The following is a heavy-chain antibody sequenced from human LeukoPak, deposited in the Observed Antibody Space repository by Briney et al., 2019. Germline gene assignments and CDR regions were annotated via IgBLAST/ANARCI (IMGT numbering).Heavy chain of an antibody. J-gene: IGHJ6*02. CDR2: RYSSGST. CDR1: GGSSSSSTYC. D-gene: IGHD6-25*01. CDR3: ARGRGNYYYYGMDV. V-gene: IGHV4-39*01. Sequence: SETLSLTCTVSGGSSSSSTYCWGWIRQPPGKGLEWIGSRYSSGSTYYNPSLKSRVTISVDTSKNQFSLKLSSVTAADTAVYYCARGRGNYYYYGMDVWGQGTTVTVSS.